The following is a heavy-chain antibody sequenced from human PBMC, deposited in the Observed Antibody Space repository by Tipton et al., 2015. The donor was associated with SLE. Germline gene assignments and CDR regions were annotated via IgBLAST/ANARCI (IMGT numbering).Heavy chain of an antibody. Sequence: LSLTCAVYGGSFSGYYWSWIRQPPGKGLEWIGEINHSGSTNYNPSLKSRVTISVDTSKNQFSLKLSSVTAADTAVYYCARDGEYYDSSGPTGAYWGQGTLVTDSS. CDR1: GGSFSGYY. D-gene: IGHD3-22*01. J-gene: IGHJ4*02. V-gene: IGHV4-34*01. CDR3: ARDGEYYDSSGPTGAY. CDR2: INHSGST.